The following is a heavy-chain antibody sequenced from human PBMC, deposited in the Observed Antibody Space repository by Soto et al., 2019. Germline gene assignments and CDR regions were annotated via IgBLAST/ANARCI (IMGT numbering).Heavy chain of an antibody. CDR3: ARGADGRYHHYGMDV. J-gene: IGHJ6*02. CDR2: ISNSGST. Sequence: AETLSLTCGVSGGSVNSGSYYCGWILQPPGKGLEWIGYISNSGSTNYNPSLKRRITISVDTSKNQFSLKLGSVTAADTAVYYCARGADGRYHHYGMDVWGQGTTVTVSS. CDR1: GGSVNSGSYY. D-gene: IGHD1-26*01. V-gene: IGHV4-61*01.